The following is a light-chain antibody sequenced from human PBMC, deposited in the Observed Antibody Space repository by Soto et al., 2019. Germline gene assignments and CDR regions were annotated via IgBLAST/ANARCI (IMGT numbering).Light chain of an antibody. Sequence: EIVLTQSPVTLSLSPGERATLSCRASQSVSGFLAWYQQKPGQAPRLLIYDTSNRATGIPARFSGRGFGTDFTLTISSLEPEDFAVYYCQQRYNWPSLTFGGGTKVEIK. CDR1: QSVSGF. CDR3: QQRYNWPSLT. CDR2: DTS. J-gene: IGKJ4*01. V-gene: IGKV3-11*01.